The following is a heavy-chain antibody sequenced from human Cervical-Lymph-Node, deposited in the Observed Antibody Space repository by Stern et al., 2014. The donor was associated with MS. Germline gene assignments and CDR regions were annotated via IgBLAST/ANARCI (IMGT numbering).Heavy chain of an antibody. D-gene: IGHD6-6*01. CDR2: IWADGSKK. J-gene: IGHJ4*02. V-gene: IGHV3-33*01. CDR3: ARGAHRTSSLDVFDH. CDR1: GFIFNDYG. Sequence: QVQLVESGGGVVQPGRSLRLSCAASGFIFNDYGMHWVRQAPGKGLEWVAVIWADGSKKFYADSVKGRCTISRDNSKNTLYLQMNSLRVEDTAVYYCARGAHRTSSLDVFDHWGQGTLVSVSS.